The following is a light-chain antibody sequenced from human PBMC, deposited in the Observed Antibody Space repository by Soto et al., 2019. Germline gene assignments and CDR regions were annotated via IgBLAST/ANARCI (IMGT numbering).Light chain of an antibody. CDR2: EVS. CDR3: SSYTSDRGQV. Sequence: QSALTQPASVSGSPGQSITISCTGTSSDVGGYKHVSWFQQYPGKAPKLLISEVSHRPSGVSIRFSGSKSDNTASLTISGLQAEDEADYYCSSYTSDRGQVFGTGTQLTVL. V-gene: IGLV2-14*03. CDR1: SSDVGGYKH. J-gene: IGLJ1*01.